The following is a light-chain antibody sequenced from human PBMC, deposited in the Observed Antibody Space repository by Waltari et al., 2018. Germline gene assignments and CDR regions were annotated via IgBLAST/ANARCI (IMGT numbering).Light chain of an antibody. Sequence: QYALTQPASVSGSPGQSITISCTGTSSTVGRYNLVSSYQQHPGKAPKLMIYEGSKRPSGVSNRFSGSKSGNTASLRISGLQAEDEADYYCCSYAGSSTFEVFGGGTKLTVL. J-gene: IGLJ2*01. CDR1: SSTVGRYNL. CDR3: CSYAGSSTFEV. V-gene: IGLV2-23*03. CDR2: EGS.